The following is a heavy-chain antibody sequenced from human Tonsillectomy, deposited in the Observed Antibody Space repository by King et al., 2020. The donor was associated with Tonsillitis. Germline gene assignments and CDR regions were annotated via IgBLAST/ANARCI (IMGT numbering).Heavy chain of an antibody. J-gene: IGHJ4*02. D-gene: IGHD2-15*01. CDR2: ISGSGGST. Sequence: VQLVESGGGLVQPGGSLRLSCAASGFTFSSYAMSWVRQAPGKGLEWVSAISGSGGSTYYADSVKGRFTISRDNSKNPLYLQMNSLRAEDTAVYYCAKFKGGCSGGSCYIESFDYWGQGTLVTVSS. CDR1: GFTFSSYA. V-gene: IGHV3-23*04. CDR3: AKFKGGCSGGSCYIESFDY.